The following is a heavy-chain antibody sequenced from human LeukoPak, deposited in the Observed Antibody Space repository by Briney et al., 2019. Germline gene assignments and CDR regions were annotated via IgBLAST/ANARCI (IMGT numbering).Heavy chain of an antibody. J-gene: IGHJ4*02. V-gene: IGHV4-38-2*02. CDR2: IYHGGST. CDR1: GYSISSGYY. D-gene: IGHD6-13*01. Sequence: SETLSLTCTVSGYSISSGYYWGWIRPPPGKGLEWIGNIYHGGSTYYNPSLKSRFTMSGDTSKNQFSLNLSSVTAADTAVYYCARVTSSSWFEGYFDYWGQGTLVTVSS. CDR3: ARVTSSSWFEGYFDY.